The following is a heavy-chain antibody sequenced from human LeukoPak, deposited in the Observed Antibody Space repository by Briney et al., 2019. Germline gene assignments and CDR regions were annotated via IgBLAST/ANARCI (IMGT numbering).Heavy chain of an antibody. D-gene: IGHD3-22*01. Sequence: GGSLRLSCAASGFTFSSYSMNWVRQAPGKGLEWVSYISSSSSTIYYADSVKGRFTISRDNAKNSLYLQMNSLRAEDTAVYYCARDSRPRSPYDSSGFDYWGQGTLVTVSS. CDR1: GFTFSSYS. CDR3: ARDSRPRSPYDSSGFDY. J-gene: IGHJ4*02. CDR2: ISSSSSTI. V-gene: IGHV3-48*04.